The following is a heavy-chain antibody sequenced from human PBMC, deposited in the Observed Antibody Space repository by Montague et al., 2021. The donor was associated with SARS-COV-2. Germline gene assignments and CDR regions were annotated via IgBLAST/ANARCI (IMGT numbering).Heavy chain of an antibody. D-gene: IGHD3-10*01. CDR2: IKQDAGEK. V-gene: IGHV3-7*01. J-gene: IGHJ6*02. CDR1: GFAFGNFW. CDR3: ATAGSGSYYYYKYGMDV. Sequence: SQRLSCAASGFAFGNFWMSWIRQAPGKGLEWVANIKQDAGEKYYGESVQGRFTISRDNAKKSLYLQMNSLRVEDTAVYYCATAGSGSYYYYKYGMDVWGQGTTVTVS.